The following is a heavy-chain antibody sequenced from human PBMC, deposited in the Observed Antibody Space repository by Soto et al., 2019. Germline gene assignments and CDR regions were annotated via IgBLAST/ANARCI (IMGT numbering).Heavy chain of an antibody. CDR1: GGTFSSYA. D-gene: IGHD3-22*01. CDR2: IIPIFGTA. V-gene: IGHV1-69*01. J-gene: IGHJ3*02. CDR3: ARSRVTYYYDRSAFDI. Sequence: QVQQVRSGAEVKKPGSSVKVSCKASGGTFSSYAISWVRQAPGQGLEWMGGIIPIFGTANYAQKFQGRVTITADESTSTAYMELSSLRSEDTAVYYCARSRVTYYYDRSAFDILGQGTMVIVSS.